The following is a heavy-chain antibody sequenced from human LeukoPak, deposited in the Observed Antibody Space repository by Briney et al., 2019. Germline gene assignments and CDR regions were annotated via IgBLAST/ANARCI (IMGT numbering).Heavy chain of an antibody. CDR3: ARRVGFYGSGSLNYFDP. D-gene: IGHD3-10*01. CDR1: GGSFSGYY. CDR2: IFRTGST. J-gene: IGHJ5*01. Sequence: SSETLSLTCAVYGGSFSGYYWSWIRQPPGKGLEWIGSIFRTGSTYYSASLKSRVSISVDTSKNHIALKLTSVTAADTAVYFCARRVGFYGSGSLNYFDPWGQGILVSVS. V-gene: IGHV4-34*12.